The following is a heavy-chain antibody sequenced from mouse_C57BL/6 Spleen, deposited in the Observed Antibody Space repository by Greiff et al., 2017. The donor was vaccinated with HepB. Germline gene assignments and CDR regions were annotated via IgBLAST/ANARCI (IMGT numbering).Heavy chain of an antibody. D-gene: IGHD2-2*01. CDR3: TAWLGAMDY. J-gene: IGHJ4*01. V-gene: IGHV14-4*01. CDR2: IDPENGDT. Sequence: VQLQQSGAELVRPGASVKLSCTASGFNIKDDYMHWVKQRPEQGLEWIGWIDPENGDTEYASKFQGKATITADTSSNTAYLQLSSLTSEDTAVYYCTAWLGAMDYWGQGTSVTVSA. CDR1: GFNIKDDY.